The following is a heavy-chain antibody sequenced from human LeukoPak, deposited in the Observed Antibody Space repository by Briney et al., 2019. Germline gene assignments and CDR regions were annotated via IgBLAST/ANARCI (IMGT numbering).Heavy chain of an antibody. V-gene: IGHV4-39*01. D-gene: IGHD6-19*01. J-gene: IGHJ4*02. CDR2: IYYSGST. CDR3: ARWSRVVQWPVPESDY. Sequence: SETLSLTCTVSGGSISSNSYYWGWIRQPPGKGLEWIGSIYYSGSTYYNPSLKSRVTISVDTSKNQFSLKLSSVTAADTAVYYCARWSRVVQWPVPESDYWGQGTLVTVSS. CDR1: GGSISSNSYY.